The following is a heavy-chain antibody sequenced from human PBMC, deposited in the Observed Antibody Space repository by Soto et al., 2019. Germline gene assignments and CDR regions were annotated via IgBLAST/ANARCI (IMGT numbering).Heavy chain of an antibody. CDR3: AKDRVNSWCIDY. CDR2: INYSGST. D-gene: IGHD6-13*01. V-gene: IGHV4-34*01. J-gene: IGHJ4*02. CDR1: GGSFSGYY. Sequence: SETLSLTCAVYGGSFSGYYWSWIRQPPGKGLEWIGSINYSGSTNYNPSLKSRVTISVDTSKNQFSLKLSSVTAADTAVYYCAKDRVNSWCIDYWGQGTQVTVSS.